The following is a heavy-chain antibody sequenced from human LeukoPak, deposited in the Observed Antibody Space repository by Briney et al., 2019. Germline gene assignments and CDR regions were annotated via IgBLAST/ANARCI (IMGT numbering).Heavy chain of an antibody. Sequence: SGPTLVKPTQALTLTCTFSGFSLTTSGVGVGWIRQPPGKALEWLALINWDDQKVYSPSLQSRLSITKDTSKNQVVLTMTNVDPVDTATYYCAHRRDSSGYQYRYWFAPWGQGTLVTVSS. CDR3: AHRRDSSGYQYRYWFAP. D-gene: IGHD3-22*01. J-gene: IGHJ5*02. CDR2: INWDDQK. V-gene: IGHV2-5*02. CDR1: GFSLTTSGVG.